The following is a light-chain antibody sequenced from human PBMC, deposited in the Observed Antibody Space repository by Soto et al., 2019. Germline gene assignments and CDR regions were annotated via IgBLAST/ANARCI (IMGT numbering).Light chain of an antibody. Sequence: EIVMTESTATLAVSPGERATLSCRASQSVSSNLAWYQQKPGQAPRLLIYGASTRATGIPARFSGSGSGTEFTLTISSLQSEAFAVYYGQQYNNWTETFGQGTRW. V-gene: IGKV3-15*01. J-gene: IGKJ1*01. CDR1: QSVSSN. CDR2: GAS. CDR3: QQYNNWTET.